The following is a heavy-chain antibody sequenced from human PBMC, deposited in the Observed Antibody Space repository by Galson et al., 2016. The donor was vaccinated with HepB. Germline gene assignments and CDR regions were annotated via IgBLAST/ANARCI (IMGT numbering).Heavy chain of an antibody. CDR3: VTSGVRPDATTVY. CDR2: ISSTGGSS. V-gene: IGHV3-23*01. D-gene: IGHD7-27*01. Sequence: SLRLSCAASGFIFSNYAMSWVRQAPGKGLEWVAAISSTGGSSDYADSVKGRFTISRDNSSSTLSLEMVSLRADNTAVYYCVTSGVRPDATTVYWGQGTLVTVSS. CDR1: GFIFSNYA. J-gene: IGHJ4*02.